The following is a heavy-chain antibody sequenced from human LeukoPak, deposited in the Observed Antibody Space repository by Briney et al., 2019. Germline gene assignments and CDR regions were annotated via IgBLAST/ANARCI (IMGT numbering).Heavy chain of an antibody. J-gene: IGHJ6*03. V-gene: IGHV1-46*01. Sequence: AASVKVSCKASGYTFTSYYVHWVRQAPGQGLEWMGIINPSGGSTSYAQRFQGRVTMTRDTSTSTVYMELSSLRSEDTAVYYCAKSPTYYYDSSGYPSYMDVWGKGTTVTVSS. CDR2: INPSGGST. D-gene: IGHD3-22*01. CDR1: GYTFTSYY. CDR3: AKSPTYYYDSSGYPSYMDV.